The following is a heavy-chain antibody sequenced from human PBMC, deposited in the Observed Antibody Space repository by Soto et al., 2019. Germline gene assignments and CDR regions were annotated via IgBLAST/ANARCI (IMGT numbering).Heavy chain of an antibody. V-gene: IGHV1-2*02. J-gene: IGHJ3*02. D-gene: IGHD3-22*01. CDR2: INPNSGGT. CDR3: ARVLYYYDSSGYYPAAFDI. Sequence: QVQLVQSGAEVKKPGASVKVSCKASGYSFTGYYMHWVRQAPGQGLEWMGWINPNSGGTNYAQKFQGRVTKTRDTSFSTAYMELSRLRSDDTAVYYCARVLYYYDSSGYYPAAFDIWGQGTMVTVSS. CDR1: GYSFTGYY.